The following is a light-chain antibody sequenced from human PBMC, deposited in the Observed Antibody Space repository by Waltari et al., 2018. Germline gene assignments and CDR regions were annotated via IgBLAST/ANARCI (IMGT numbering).Light chain of an antibody. J-gene: IGLJ2*01. V-gene: IGLV2-23*02. CDR2: EVS. CDR3: CSYAGSSTPVV. Sequence: QSALTQPASVSGSPGQSITISCTGTSSDVGSLNLVSWYPQHPGQAPKLMIFEVSERPSGVSNRFSGSKSGNTASLTISGLQAEDEADYYCCSYAGSSTPVVFGGGTKLTVV. CDR1: SSDVGSLNL.